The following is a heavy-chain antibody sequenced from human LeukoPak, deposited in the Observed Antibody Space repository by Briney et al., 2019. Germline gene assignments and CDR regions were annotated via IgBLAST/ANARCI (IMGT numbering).Heavy chain of an antibody. CDR2: IKQDGSEK. J-gene: IGHJ4*02. D-gene: IGHD5-12*01. CDR3: ARATGYPSSIYYFDY. V-gene: IGHV3-7*04. Sequence: PGGSLRLSCAASGFTFSSYWVSWVRQAPGKGLEWVANIKQDGSEKYYVDSVKGRFTISRDNAKNSLYLQMNSLRAEDTAVYYCARATGYPSSIYYFDYWGQGTLVTVSS. CDR1: GFTFSSYW.